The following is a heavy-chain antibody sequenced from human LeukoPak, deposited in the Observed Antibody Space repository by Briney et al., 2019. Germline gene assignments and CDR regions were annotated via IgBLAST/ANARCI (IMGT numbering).Heavy chain of an antibody. Sequence: PGGSLRLSCAASGFTFSSYAMHWVRQAPGKGLEWVSVISYDGSNKYYADSVKGRFTISRDNSKNTLYLQMNSLRAEDTAVYYCVRPLGSSSWYTLYAFDIWGQGTMVTVSS. CDR3: VRPLGSSSWYTLYAFDI. CDR1: GFTFSSYA. V-gene: IGHV3-30-3*01. J-gene: IGHJ3*02. CDR2: ISYDGSNK. D-gene: IGHD6-13*01.